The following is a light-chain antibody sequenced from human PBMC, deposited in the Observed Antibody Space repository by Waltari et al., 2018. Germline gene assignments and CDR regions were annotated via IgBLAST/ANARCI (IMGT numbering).Light chain of an antibody. CDR1: QNILYTSNNKNY. Sequence: DIVMTQSPDSLAVSLGERAPINCKSSQNILYTSNNKNYLAWYQRKPGQPPKLLFYWASTRESGVPDRFSGSGSGTDFTLTISSLQAEDVAIYYCQQYYNTPYTFGQGTKLEI. CDR2: WAS. V-gene: IGKV4-1*01. CDR3: QQYYNTPYT. J-gene: IGKJ2*01.